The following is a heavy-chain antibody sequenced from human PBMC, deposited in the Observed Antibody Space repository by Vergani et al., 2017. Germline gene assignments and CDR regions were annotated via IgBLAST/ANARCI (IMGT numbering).Heavy chain of an antibody. CDR3: ARKNSGYDYYYFDY. Sequence: QLQLQESGPGLVKPSETLSLTCTVSGGSIRSSSYYWGWIRQPPGKGLEWIGRIYYCGSTYYHPSLQSRVTISVDTSKNQFSLKLSSVTAADTAVYYCARKNSGYDYYYFDYWGQGTLVSVSS. CDR1: GGSIRSSSYY. CDR2: IYYCGST. V-gene: IGHV4-39*01. J-gene: IGHJ4*02. D-gene: IGHD5-12*01.